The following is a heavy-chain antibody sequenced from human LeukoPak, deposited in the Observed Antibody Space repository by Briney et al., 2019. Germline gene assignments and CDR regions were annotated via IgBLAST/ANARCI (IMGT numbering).Heavy chain of an antibody. CDR2: ISAYNGNR. V-gene: IGHV1-18*01. Sequence: ASVKVSCRASGYTFIAYYMHWVRHAPGQRVEWMGWISAYNGNRNYAQKLQGRVTMTTDPSTSTAYMELRSLKSDDTAVYYCARSLYYDILTGYNYYMDVWGKGTTVTVSS. CDR1: GYTFIAYY. D-gene: IGHD3-9*01. CDR3: ARSLYYDILTGYNYYMDV. J-gene: IGHJ6*03.